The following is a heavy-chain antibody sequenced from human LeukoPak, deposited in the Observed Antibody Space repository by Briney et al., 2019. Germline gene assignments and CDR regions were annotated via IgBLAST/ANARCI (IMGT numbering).Heavy chain of an antibody. D-gene: IGHD3-3*01. Sequence: GASVKVSCKSSGYTFITYYMHWVRQAPGQGLEWMGIINPSDGTTNYAQKFQDRVTMTRDMSTSTVYMELSSLRSDDTALYYCARGGITIFGVGQTNWFDPWGQGTLVTVSS. CDR1: GYTFITYY. J-gene: IGHJ5*02. CDR2: INPSDGTT. V-gene: IGHV1-46*01. CDR3: ARGGITIFGVGQTNWFDP.